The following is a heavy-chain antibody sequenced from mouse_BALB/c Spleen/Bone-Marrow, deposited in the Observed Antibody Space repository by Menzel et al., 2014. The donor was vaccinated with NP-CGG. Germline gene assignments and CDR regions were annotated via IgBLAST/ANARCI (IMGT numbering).Heavy chain of an antibody. CDR2: ISYSGST. V-gene: IGHV3-2*02. CDR1: GYSITSDYA. J-gene: IGHJ1*01. Sequence: VQLQQSGPGLVKPSQSLSLTCTVTGYSITSDYAWHWIRQFPGNKLEWMGYISYSGSTSYYPYLKSRISITRDTSKNQFFLQLNSVTNGDTATYYCARSADWYFDVWGAGTTVTVSS. CDR3: ARSADWYFDV.